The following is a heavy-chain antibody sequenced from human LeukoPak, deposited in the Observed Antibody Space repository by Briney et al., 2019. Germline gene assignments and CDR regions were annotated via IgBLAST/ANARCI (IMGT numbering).Heavy chain of an antibody. CDR1: GGSISSYY. D-gene: IGHD2-15*01. J-gene: IGHJ5*02. CDR3: ARWYCSGGSCYRRLRFDP. CDR2: IYYSGST. Sequence: SETLSLTCTVSGGSISSYYWSWIRQPPGKGLEWIGYIYYSGSTNYNPSLKSRVTISVDSSKNQFSLKLSSVTAADTAVYYCARWYCSGGSCYRRLRFDPWGQGTLVTVSS. V-gene: IGHV4-59*08.